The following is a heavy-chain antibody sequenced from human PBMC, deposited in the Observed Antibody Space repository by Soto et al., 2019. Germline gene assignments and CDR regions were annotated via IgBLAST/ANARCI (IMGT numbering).Heavy chain of an antibody. D-gene: IGHD6-13*01. CDR2: ISGSGGST. CDR3: AKANIAAAGTDYYYYGMDV. CDR1: GFTFSSYA. J-gene: IGHJ6*02. V-gene: IGHV3-23*01. Sequence: PGGSLRLSCAASGFTFSSYAMSCVRQAPGKGLEWVSAISGSGGSTHYADSVKGRFTISRDNSKNTLYLQMNSLRAEDTAVYYCAKANIAAAGTDYYYYGMDVWGQGTTVTVSS.